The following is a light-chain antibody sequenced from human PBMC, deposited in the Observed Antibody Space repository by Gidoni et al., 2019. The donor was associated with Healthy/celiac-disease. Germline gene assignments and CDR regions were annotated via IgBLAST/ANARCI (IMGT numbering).Light chain of an antibody. J-gene: IGKJ4*01. CDR2: DSS. Sequence: EIVLTQSPATLSLSPGARANLSCRAGQIVSSYLACYQQKPGQAPRPLIYDSSNRATGIPARFSGSGSGTDFTLTISSLEPEDFAVYYCQRRSNWLTFGGGTKVEIK. CDR3: QRRSNWLT. V-gene: IGKV3-11*01. CDR1: QIVSSY.